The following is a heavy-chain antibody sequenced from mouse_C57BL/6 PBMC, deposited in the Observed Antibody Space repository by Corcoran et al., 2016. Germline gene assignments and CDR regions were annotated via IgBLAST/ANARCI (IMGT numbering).Heavy chain of an antibody. CDR1: GYTFTTYG. CDR3: ARSEEANWDSFFAY. V-gene: IGHV9-3*01. J-gene: IGHJ3*01. Sequence: QIQLVQSGPELKKPGETVKISCKASGYTFTTYGMSWVKQAPGKGLKWMGWINTYSGVPTYADDFKGRFAFSLETSASTAYLQINNLKNEDTATYFCARSEEANWDSFFAYWGQGTLVTVSA. CDR2: INTYSGVP. D-gene: IGHD4-1*01.